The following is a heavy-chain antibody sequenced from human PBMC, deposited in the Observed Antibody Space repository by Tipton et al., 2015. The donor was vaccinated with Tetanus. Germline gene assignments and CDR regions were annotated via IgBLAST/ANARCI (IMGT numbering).Heavy chain of an antibody. V-gene: IGHV4-61*01. CDR3: ARATNQ. CDR2: IFDTGST. Sequence: TLSLTCTVSRDSITSGTFYWSWIRQPPGKGLEWIGYIFDTGSTNYNPSLKSRVTISIDTSKNQFSLRLTSVTAADTAVYYCARATNQWGQGTLVTVSS. CDR1: RDSITSGTFY. D-gene: IGHD2-8*01. J-gene: IGHJ4*02.